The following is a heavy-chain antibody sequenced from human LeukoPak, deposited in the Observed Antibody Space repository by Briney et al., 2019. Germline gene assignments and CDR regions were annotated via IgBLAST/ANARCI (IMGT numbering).Heavy chain of an antibody. D-gene: IGHD6-13*01. CDR1: GASISSYS. CDR2: IYNSATT. CDR3: ARNSSSSWGYYSMDV. J-gene: IGHJ6*03. Sequence: NPSETLSLTCSVSGASISSYSWSWIRQTAGKGLEWIGYIYNSATTNYNPSLKSRLTMSVDTSKNQISLKLTSVTAADTAVYYCARNSSSSWGYYSMDVWGKGTMVTVSS. V-gene: IGHV4-59*01.